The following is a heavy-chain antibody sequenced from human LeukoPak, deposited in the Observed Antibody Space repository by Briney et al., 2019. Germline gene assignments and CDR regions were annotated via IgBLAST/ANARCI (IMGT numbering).Heavy chain of an antibody. V-gene: IGHV1-18*04. CDR1: GYTFTSYG. D-gene: IGHD2-2*01. CDR3: ASGGSGEAAAMLYYFDY. Sequence: ASVKVSCKASGYTFTSYGISWVRQAPGQGLEWMGWISAYNGNTNYAQKLQGRVTMTTDTSTSTAYMELRSLRFDDTAVYYCASGGSGEAAAMLYYFDYWGQGTLVTVSS. CDR2: ISAYNGNT. J-gene: IGHJ4*02.